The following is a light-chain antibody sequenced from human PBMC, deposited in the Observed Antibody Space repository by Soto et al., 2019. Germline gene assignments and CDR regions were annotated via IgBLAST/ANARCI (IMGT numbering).Light chain of an antibody. CDR3: QQYNNWPPIT. Sequence: ESVLMQSPGILSLSPGERVTLSCRASQSVRSNLAWYQQKPGQSPRLLIYGASTRATGIPARFSGSGSGTEFTLTISSLQSEDFAVYYCQQYNNWPPITFGQGTRLEI. V-gene: IGKV3-15*01. CDR2: GAS. J-gene: IGKJ5*01. CDR1: QSVRSN.